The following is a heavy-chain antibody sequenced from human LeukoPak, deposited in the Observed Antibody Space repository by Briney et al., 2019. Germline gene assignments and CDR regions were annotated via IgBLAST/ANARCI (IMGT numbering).Heavy chain of an antibody. CDR3: ARDRIVVVVAATSWYFDL. Sequence: GASVTVSCKASGYTFTGYYMHWVRQAPGQGLEWVGRIIPILGIANYAQKFQGRVTITANKSTSTAYMELSSLRSEGTAVYYCARDRIVVVVAATSWYFDLWGRGTLVTVSS. CDR1: GYTFTGYY. V-gene: IGHV1-69*04. CDR2: IIPILGIA. D-gene: IGHD2-15*01. J-gene: IGHJ2*01.